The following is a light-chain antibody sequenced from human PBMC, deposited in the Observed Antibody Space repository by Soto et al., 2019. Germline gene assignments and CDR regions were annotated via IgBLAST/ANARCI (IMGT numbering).Light chain of an antibody. CDR2: LGS. CDR1: QSLLHSNGYNY. Sequence: DIVMTQSPLSLPVTPGEPASISCKSSQSLLHSNGYNYLDWYLQRPGQSPQLLIYLGSNRASGVPDRFSGSASVTHFTLRISRVEAEDVGVYYCLQALQTPWTFGQGTKVEIE. J-gene: IGKJ1*01. V-gene: IGKV2-28*01. CDR3: LQALQTPWT.